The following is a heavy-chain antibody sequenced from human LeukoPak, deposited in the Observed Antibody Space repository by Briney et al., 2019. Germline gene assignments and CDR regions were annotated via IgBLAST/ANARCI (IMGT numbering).Heavy chain of an antibody. V-gene: IGHV3-23*01. Sequence: PGGSLRLSCAASVFTFSSYSMSWVRQAPWKGREWVSAISGSGGSTYSADSVKGRFTISRDNSKNTLYLQMNSLRAEDTAVYYCAKCQGILTGYHDYWGQGTLVTVSS. J-gene: IGHJ4*02. CDR1: VFTFSSYS. CDR3: AKCQGILTGYHDY. D-gene: IGHD3-9*01. CDR2: ISGSGGST.